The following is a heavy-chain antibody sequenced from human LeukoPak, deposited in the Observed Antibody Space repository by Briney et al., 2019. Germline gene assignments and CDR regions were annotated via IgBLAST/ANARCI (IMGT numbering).Heavy chain of an antibody. D-gene: IGHD2-2*01. J-gene: IGHJ4*02. CDR2: IYYSGST. Sequence: PSETLSLTCTVSGGSISRYYWSWTRQTPGKGLEWIGHIYYSGSTNHNPSLRSRVTISVDTSKNQFSLKLSSVTAADTAVYYCARGKYQLDYWGQGTLVTVSS. CDR3: ARGKYQLDY. CDR1: GGSISRYY. V-gene: IGHV4-59*08.